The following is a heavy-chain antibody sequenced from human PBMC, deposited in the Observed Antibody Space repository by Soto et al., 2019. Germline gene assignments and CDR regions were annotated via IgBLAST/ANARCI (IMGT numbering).Heavy chain of an antibody. CDR2: IYYSGST. J-gene: IGHJ4*02. V-gene: IGHV4-31*03. D-gene: IGHD2-15*01. CDR3: ARETTGRGVGAACV. CDR1: GGSISSGGYY. Sequence: QVQLQESGPGLVKPSQTLSLTCTVSGGSISSGGYYWSWIRQHPGKGLEWIGYIYYSGSTYYNPSLKSRVTISVDTSKNQCSLKLSSVTAADTAVYYCARETTGRGVGAACVWGQGPLVTVSS.